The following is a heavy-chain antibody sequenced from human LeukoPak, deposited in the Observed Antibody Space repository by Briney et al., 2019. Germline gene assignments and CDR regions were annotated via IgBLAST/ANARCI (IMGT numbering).Heavy chain of an antibody. J-gene: IGHJ4*02. CDR2: INRDGSRI. CDR1: GFTLGKYW. V-gene: IGHV3-74*01. D-gene: IGHD6-6*01. CDR3: TTGHYSSSSVGF. Sequence: GGSLRLSWGDSGFTLGKYWMTWVRQVQGKGWTWVSRINRDGSRIDHAGSVKGRFTISRDNAKNTLYLQMNSPKTEDTAVYYCTTGHYSSSSVGFWGQGTLVTVSS.